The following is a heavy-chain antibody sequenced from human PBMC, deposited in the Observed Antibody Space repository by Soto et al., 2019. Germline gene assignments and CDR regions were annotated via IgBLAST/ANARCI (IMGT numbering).Heavy chain of an antibody. CDR1: GFTFSSYA. CDR2: ISGSGGST. Sequence: EVQLLESGGGLVQPGGSLRLSCAASGFTFSSYAMSWVRQAPGKGLEWVSAISGSGGSTYYADSVKGRFTISRDNSKNTLYLQMNSLRAEDTAVYYCAKVSDDDYRNPNWFDPWGQGTLVTVSS. CDR3: AKVSDDDYRNPNWFDP. J-gene: IGHJ5*02. V-gene: IGHV3-23*01. D-gene: IGHD4-4*01.